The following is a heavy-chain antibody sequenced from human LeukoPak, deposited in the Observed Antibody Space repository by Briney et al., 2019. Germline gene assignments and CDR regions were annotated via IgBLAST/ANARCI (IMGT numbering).Heavy chain of an antibody. CDR3: ARHYGP. Sequence: PGGSLRLSCAASGFTFNSYWMNWVRQAPGKGLEWVANIKQDGSEKYYVDSVKGRFTISRDNAKNSLYLQMNSLRAEDTAVYYCARHYGPWGQGTLVTVSS. CDR1: GFTFNSYW. J-gene: IGHJ5*02. D-gene: IGHD3-16*01. CDR2: IKQDGSEK. V-gene: IGHV3-7*03.